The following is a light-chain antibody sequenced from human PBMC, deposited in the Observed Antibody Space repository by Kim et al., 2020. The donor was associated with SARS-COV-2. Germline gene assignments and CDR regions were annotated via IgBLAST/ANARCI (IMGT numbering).Light chain of an antibody. Sequence: GQSLTISCSVGHSNIGSNPLNWYRHVPGTAPKFLIYNVNQLPSGVPGRFSASKSGTSASLTISGPQSEDEADYYCGTWDDSLNVYVLGTGTKVTVL. J-gene: IGLJ1*01. V-gene: IGLV1-44*01. CDR3: GTWDDSLNVYV. CDR2: NVN. CDR1: HSNIGSNP.